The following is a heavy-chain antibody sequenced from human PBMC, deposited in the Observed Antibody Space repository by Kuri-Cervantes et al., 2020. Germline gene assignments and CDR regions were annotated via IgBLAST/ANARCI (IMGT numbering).Heavy chain of an antibody. CDR1: GYTFTSYA. Sequence: ASVEDSCKASGYTFTSYAMHWVRQAPGQRREWMGWINAGNGNTKYSQKFQGRVTMTRDTSASTAYMELSSLRCEDTAVYYCATHYYESSGLSGTKFDYWGQGTLVTVSS. D-gene: IGHD3-22*01. CDR2: INAGNGNT. J-gene: IGHJ4*02. CDR3: ATHYYESSGLSGTKFDY. V-gene: IGHV1-3*01.